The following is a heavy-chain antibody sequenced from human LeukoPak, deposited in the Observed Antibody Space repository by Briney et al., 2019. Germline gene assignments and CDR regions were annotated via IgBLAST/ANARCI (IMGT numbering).Heavy chain of an antibody. D-gene: IGHD5-18*01. J-gene: IGHJ4*02. V-gene: IGHV4-39*07. CDR2: IYYSGNT. CDR3: AREPEVDTGTGPRFDS. CDR1: GGSISSSSYY. Sequence: PSETLSLTCTVSGGSISSSSYYWGWIRQPPGKGLEWIGSIYYSGNTYYNPSLKSRVTIVDTSKNQFSLKLSSVTAADTAVYYCAREPEVDTGTGPRFDSWGQGTLVTVSS.